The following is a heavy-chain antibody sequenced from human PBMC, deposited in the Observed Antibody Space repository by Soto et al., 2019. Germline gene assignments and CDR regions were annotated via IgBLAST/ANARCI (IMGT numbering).Heavy chain of an antibody. CDR2: IYYSGST. Sequence: VSDGTSGGSSYYWGWIRQPPGKGLEWIGSIYYSGSTDYNPSLKSRVTISVDTSKNQFSLKLSSLTAADTAVDYCARYSVDLELSFDPRRPG. D-gene: IGHD1-7*01. CDR3: ARYSVDLELSFDP. CDR1: DGTSGGSSYY. J-gene: IGHJ5*02. V-gene: IGHV4-39*01.